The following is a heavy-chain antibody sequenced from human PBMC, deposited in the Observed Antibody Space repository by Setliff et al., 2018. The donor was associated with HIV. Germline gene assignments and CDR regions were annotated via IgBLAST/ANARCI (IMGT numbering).Heavy chain of an antibody. V-gene: IGHV3-7*03. Sequence: ETLSLSCAVSGFTFSNYWWSWLRQAPGKGLEWVANIKQDGREQNYVDSVKDRFTISRDNAKNSLYLQMNSLRAEDTAVYYCARVRCGSTDCHWGPGTLVTVSS. CDR1: GFTFSNYW. J-gene: IGHJ4*02. CDR3: ARVRCGSTDCH. CDR2: IKQDGREQ. D-gene: IGHD2-2*01.